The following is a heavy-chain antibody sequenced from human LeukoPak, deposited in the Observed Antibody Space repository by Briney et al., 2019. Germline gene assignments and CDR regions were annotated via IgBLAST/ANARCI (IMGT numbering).Heavy chain of an antibody. CDR2: IYYSGST. CDR1: GGSISSYY. CDR3: ASQIYSYGPADY. J-gene: IGHJ4*02. V-gene: IGHV4-59*01. D-gene: IGHD5-18*01. Sequence: SETLSLTCTVSGGSISSYYWSWIRQPPGKGLEWIGYIYYSGSTNYNPSLESRVTISVDTSKNQFSLKLSSVTAADTAVYYCASQIYSYGPADYWGQGTLVTVSS.